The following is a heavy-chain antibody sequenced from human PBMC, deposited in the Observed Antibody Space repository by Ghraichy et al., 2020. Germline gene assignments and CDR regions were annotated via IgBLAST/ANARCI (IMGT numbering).Heavy chain of an antibody. CDR1: GFSLSTTGAG. D-gene: IGHD3-10*01. J-gene: IGHJ4*02. Sequence: SGPTLVKPTQTLTLTCTFSGFSLSTTGAGVGWIRQPQGKALEWLALIYWNDDRRYSPSLRSRLTITKYTSRNQVVLTMTNMDPVDTATYHCAHIGGHYFYASGSYYPLFDYWGRGTLVTVSS. CDR3: AHIGGHYFYASGSYYPLFDY. CDR2: IYWNDDR. V-gene: IGHV2-5*01.